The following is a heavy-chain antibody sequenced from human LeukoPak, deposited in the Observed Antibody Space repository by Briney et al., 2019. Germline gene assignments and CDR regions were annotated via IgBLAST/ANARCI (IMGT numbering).Heavy chain of an antibody. J-gene: IGHJ5*02. D-gene: IGHD3-16*02. CDR3: ARRRAFGGVIAFNWLDP. CDR1: GYTFTSYD. V-gene: IGHV1-8*01. Sequence: ASVKVSCKASGYTFTSYDINWVRQATGQGLEWMGWMNPNSGNTGYAQKFQGRVTMTRNTSISTAYMELSSLRSEDTAVYYCARRRAFGGVIAFNWLDPWGQGTLVTVSS. CDR2: MNPNSGNT.